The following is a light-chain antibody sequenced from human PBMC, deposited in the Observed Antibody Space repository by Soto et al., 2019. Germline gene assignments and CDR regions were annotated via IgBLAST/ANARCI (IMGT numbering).Light chain of an antibody. J-gene: IGKJ1*01. CDR2: LGS. CDR1: ESLLHSNGYTY. CDR3: MQSLHTRT. Sequence: DIVMTQSPLSLPVTPGEPASISCRSSESLLHSNGYTYLDWYLQKPGQSPQLLIYLGSNRDSGVPDRFSGSRSGTDFTLKISRAEAEDVGVYYCMQSLHTRTFGQGTKVEIK. V-gene: IGKV2-28*01.